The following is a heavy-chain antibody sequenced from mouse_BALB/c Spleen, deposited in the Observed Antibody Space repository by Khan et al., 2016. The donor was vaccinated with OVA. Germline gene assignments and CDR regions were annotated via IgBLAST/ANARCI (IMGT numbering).Heavy chain of an antibody. D-gene: IGHD2-3*01. Sequence: VQLQQPGTELVRPGASVKLSCKASGYTFTNSWINWVKQRPGQGLEWIGNIYPSDSYINYNQKFRDKATLTVDKSSTTAYMHLSSPTSEDSAVYYGTREGGDGSSFAYWGQGTLVTVSA. J-gene: IGHJ3*01. V-gene: IGHV1-69*02. CDR1: GYTFTNSW. CDR2: IYPSDSYI. CDR3: TREGGDGSSFAY.